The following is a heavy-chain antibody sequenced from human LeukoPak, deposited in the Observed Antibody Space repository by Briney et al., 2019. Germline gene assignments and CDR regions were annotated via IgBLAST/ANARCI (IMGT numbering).Heavy chain of an antibody. J-gene: IGHJ6*02. CDR2: ICYSGST. CDR3: AREVTMVRGVVGLGYYGMDV. D-gene: IGHD3-10*01. V-gene: IGHV4-31*03. CDR1: GGSISSGGYY. Sequence: SETLSLTCTVSGGSISSGGYYWNWIRQHPGKGLEWIGYICYSGSTYYNPSLKSRVTISVDTSKNRFSLKLSSVTAADTAVYYCAREVTMVRGVVGLGYYGMDVWGQGTTVTVSS.